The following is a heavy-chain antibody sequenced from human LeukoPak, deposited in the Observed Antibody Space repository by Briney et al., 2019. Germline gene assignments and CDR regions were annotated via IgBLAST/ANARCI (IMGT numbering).Heavy chain of an antibody. CDR2: ISSSSSYI. CDR3: ARSSITMVRGVGAFDI. Sequence: GGSLRLSCAASGFTFSSYSMNWVRQAPGKGLEWVSSISSSSSYIYYADSVKGRFTISRDNAKNSLYLQMNSLRAEDTAVYYCARSSITMVRGVGAFDIWGQGTMVTVSS. D-gene: IGHD3-10*01. V-gene: IGHV3-21*01. J-gene: IGHJ3*02. CDR1: GFTFSSYS.